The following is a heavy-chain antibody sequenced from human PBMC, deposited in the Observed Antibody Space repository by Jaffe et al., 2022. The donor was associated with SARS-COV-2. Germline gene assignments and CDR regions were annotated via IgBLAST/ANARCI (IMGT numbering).Heavy chain of an antibody. CDR1: GGSISSYY. CDR3: ARQGGDYSWFDP. CDR2: IYYSGST. Sequence: QVQLQESGPGLVKPSETLSLTCTVSGGSISSYYWSWIRQPPGKGLEWIGYIYYSGSTNYNPSLKSRVTISVDTSKNQFSLKLSSVTAADTAVYYCARQGGDYSWFDPWGQGTLVTVSS. D-gene: IGHD2-21*02. J-gene: IGHJ5*02. V-gene: IGHV4-59*08.